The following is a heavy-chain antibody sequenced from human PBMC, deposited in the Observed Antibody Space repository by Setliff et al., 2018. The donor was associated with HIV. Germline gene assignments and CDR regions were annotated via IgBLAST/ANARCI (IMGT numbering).Heavy chain of an antibody. CDR3: VGDGGRCFTDFDY. Sequence: PGGSLRLSCAASGFTFSSYAMAWVRQAPGKGLEWVSTISAPGDTPFYANSVKGRLTISRDNSKDTLYLQMNSLTAEDTAIYYCVGDGGRCFTDFDYWGQGTLVTVSS. CDR2: ISAPGDTP. CDR1: GFTFSSYA. D-gene: IGHD1-26*01. V-gene: IGHV3-23*01. J-gene: IGHJ4*02.